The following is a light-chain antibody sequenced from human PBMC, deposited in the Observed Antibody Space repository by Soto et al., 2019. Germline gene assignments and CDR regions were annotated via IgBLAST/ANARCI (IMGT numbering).Light chain of an antibody. V-gene: IGLV2-14*01. Sequence: QSVLTQPASLSGSPGQSITISCTGSSSDVATYNYVSWYQQHPGKAPKLIIYEVRNRPSGVSDRFSGSKSDNTASLTISGLQADDEAEYHCSSYTDSGSLVVFGGGTQLTVL. J-gene: IGLJ7*01. CDR3: SSYTDSGSLVV. CDR2: EVR. CDR1: SSDVATYNY.